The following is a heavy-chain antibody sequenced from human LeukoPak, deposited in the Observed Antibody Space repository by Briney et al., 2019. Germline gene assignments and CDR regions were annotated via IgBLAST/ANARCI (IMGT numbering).Heavy chain of an antibody. V-gene: IGHV4-59*01. CDR3: ARGAYCGGDCFDDAFDI. D-gene: IGHD2-21*02. J-gene: IGHJ3*02. Sequence: SETLSLTCTVSGDSINNYYWAWIRQPPGKGLEWIGYIHYSGTTYYNPSLKSRVTISVDSSRTQFSLKLSSMTAADTAVYYCARGAYCGGDCFDDAFDIWGQGTMVTVSS. CDR1: GDSINNYY. CDR2: IHYSGTT.